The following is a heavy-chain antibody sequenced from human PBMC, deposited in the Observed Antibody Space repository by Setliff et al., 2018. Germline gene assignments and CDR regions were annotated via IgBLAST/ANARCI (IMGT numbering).Heavy chain of an antibody. CDR1: GGSINNYY. D-gene: IGHD3-10*01. J-gene: IGHJ6*03. CDR2: IHSSGTT. Sequence: KPSETLSLTCTISGGSINNYYWNWIRQSADKGLEWIGRIHSSGTTNYNPSLKSRATISIDKSENHFSLRVTSVTAADTAVYFCARGITYYYHMDLWGTRTTVTVSS. V-gene: IGHV4-4*07. CDR3: ARGITYYYHMDL.